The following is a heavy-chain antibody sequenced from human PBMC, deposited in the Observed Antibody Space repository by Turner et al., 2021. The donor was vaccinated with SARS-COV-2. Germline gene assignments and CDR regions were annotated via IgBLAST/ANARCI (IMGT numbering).Heavy chain of an antibody. D-gene: IGHD6-13*01. V-gene: IGHV4-39*01. CDR1: GGSISSSSYY. Sequence: QLQLLESPPGLEEPSVTLSHTCTVYGGSISSSSYYWRWIRQHPGKGLEWIGWTYYSGSSYYNPSLKCRVTISVDTTKNQISLKLSSVTTADAAVYDGARRGQQLVQWFFDYWGQGTLVTVSS. CDR3: ARRGQQLVQWFFDY. CDR2: TYYSGSS. J-gene: IGHJ4*02.